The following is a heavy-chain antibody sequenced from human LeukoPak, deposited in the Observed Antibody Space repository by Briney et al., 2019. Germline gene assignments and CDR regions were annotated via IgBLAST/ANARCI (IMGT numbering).Heavy chain of an antibody. V-gene: IGHV3-11*01. CDR3: ARDRLGDYDSSGYYDN. CDR2: ISDSGSTI. J-gene: IGHJ4*02. CDR1: VFTFSDYY. Sequence: GGSLRLSCAASVFTFSDYYMSWIRQAPGKGLEWVSYISDSGSTIYYADSVKGRFTISRDNAKNSLYLQMNSLRAEDTAVYYCARDRLGDYDSSGYYDNWGQGTLVTVSS. D-gene: IGHD3-22*01.